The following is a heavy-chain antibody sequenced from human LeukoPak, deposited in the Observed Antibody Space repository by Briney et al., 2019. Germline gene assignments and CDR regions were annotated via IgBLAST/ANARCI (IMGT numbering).Heavy chain of an antibody. CDR1: GFTFSTYW. CDR3: GRDSFETDIDY. J-gene: IGHJ4*02. Sequence: GGSLRLSCAASGFTFSTYWMSWVRQAPGKGLEWVANIKEDGSETYYVDSLRGRFTISRDNLKNSLYLQISSLRAEDTAVYYCGRDSFETDIDYWGQGTLVTVSS. V-gene: IGHV3-7*01. CDR2: IKEDGSET. D-gene: IGHD1-14*01.